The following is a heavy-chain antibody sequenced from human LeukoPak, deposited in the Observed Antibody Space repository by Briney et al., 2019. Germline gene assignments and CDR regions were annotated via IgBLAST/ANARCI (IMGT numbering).Heavy chain of an antibody. D-gene: IGHD6-19*01. V-gene: IGHV3-23*01. CDR3: TKDAPDSGGWFFFDS. CDR2: ISGIDT. J-gene: IGHJ4*02. Sequence: GGSLRLSCAASGNYWMHWVRQAPGKGLEWVSTISGIDTFYADSVKGRFTISRDNSKNTLYLQMISLRAEDTAVYYSTKDAPDSGGWFFFDSWGQGTLVTVSS. CDR1: GNYW.